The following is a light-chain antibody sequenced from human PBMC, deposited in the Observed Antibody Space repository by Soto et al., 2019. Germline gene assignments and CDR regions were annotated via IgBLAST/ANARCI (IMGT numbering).Light chain of an antibody. Sequence: DIQMTQSPSSLSASVGDRVTITCRASQNINSYLNWYQQKPGKAPKLLIYAASSLQSGVPSRFSGSGSGTDFTLTISSLQPEDCATYYCQQSYSTLWTFGQGTKVEIE. CDR2: AAS. CDR1: QNINSY. V-gene: IGKV1-39*01. CDR3: QQSYSTLWT. J-gene: IGKJ1*01.